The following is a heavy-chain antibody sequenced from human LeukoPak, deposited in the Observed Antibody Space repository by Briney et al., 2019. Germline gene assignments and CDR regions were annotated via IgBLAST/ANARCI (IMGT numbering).Heavy chain of an antibody. CDR1: GFTFSSYS. V-gene: IGHV3-48*01. D-gene: IGHD6-6*01. CDR3: ARVQYSSSPFDY. Sequence: GGSLRLSXAASGFTFSSYSMNWVRQAPGKGLEWVSYISSGSSTIYYADSVKGRFTISRDNAKNSLYLQMNSLRAEDTAVYYCARVQYSSSPFDYWGQGTLVTVSS. CDR2: ISSGSSTI. J-gene: IGHJ4*02.